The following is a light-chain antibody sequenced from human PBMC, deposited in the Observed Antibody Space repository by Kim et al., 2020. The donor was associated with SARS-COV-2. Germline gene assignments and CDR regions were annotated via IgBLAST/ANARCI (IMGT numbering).Light chain of an antibody. Sequence: GKQVTISCTGPGGSIAIIYVQWYQQRPGSAHTPVIYEDNQRPSGVPDRFSGSIDSSSNSASLTISGLKTEDEADYYCQSYDSSFWVFGGGTQLTVL. CDR2: EDN. CDR3: QSYDSSFWV. J-gene: IGLJ3*02. CDR1: GGSIAIIY. V-gene: IGLV6-57*02.